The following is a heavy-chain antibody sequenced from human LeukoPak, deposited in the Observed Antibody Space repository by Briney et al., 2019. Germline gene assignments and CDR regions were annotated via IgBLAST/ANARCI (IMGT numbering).Heavy chain of an antibody. CDR2: LYSGGST. CDR1: GFTFSSSY. J-gene: IGHJ4*02. V-gene: IGHV3-66*01. Sequence: GGSLRLSCAASGFTFSSSYMSWVRQAPGKGLEWVSVLYSGGSTYYTDSVKGRFTISRDNSKNTLYLQMNSLRAEDTAVYYCARGGTLFDHWGQGTLVTVSS. CDR3: ARGGTLFDH. D-gene: IGHD1-26*01.